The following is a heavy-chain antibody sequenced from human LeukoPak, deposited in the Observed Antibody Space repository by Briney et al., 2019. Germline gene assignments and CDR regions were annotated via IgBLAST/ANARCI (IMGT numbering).Heavy chain of an antibody. Sequence: GGSLRLSCAASGFTFDYSAMTWVRQAPEKGLEWVSTINNGDITFYAISVKGRFTITRGNTKKALFLQMNSLRAEDTAIYYCVKSGFTYYDYWGQGTLVTVSS. D-gene: IGHD3-10*01. V-gene: IGHV3-23*01. CDR2: INNGDIT. J-gene: IGHJ4*02. CDR1: GFTFDYSA. CDR3: VKSGFTYYDY.